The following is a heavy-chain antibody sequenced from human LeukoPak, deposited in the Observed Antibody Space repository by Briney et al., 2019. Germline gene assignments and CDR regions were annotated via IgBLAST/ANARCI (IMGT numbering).Heavy chain of an antibody. J-gene: IGHJ4*02. D-gene: IGHD4-17*01. V-gene: IGHV2-70*11. CDR3: ARTRFDYEGGYFDY. CDR1: GGSFSGYY. Sequence: TLSLTCAVYGGSFSGYYWSWIRQPPGKALEWLARIDWDDDKYYSTSLKTRLTISKDTSKNQVVLTMTNMDPVDTATYYCARTRFDYEGGYFDYWGQGTLVTVSS. CDR2: IDWDDDK.